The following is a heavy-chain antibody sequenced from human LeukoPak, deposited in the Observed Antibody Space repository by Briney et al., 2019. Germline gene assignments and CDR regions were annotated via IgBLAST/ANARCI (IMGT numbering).Heavy chain of an antibody. CDR3: AGDRNDILTGYTAFDI. CDR2: IIPIFGTA. J-gene: IGHJ3*02. D-gene: IGHD3-9*01. CDR1: GYTFTGYY. Sequence: SVKVSCKASGYTFTGYYMHWVRQAPGQGLEWMGGIIPIFGTANYAQKFQGRVTITADKSTSTAYMELSSLRSEDTAVYYCAGDRNDILTGYTAFDIWGQGTMVTVSS. V-gene: IGHV1-69*06.